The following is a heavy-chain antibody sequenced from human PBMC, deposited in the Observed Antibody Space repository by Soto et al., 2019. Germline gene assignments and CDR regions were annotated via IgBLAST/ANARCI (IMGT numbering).Heavy chain of an antibody. Sequence: ASETLSLTCTVSGGSISSYYWSWIRQPPGKGLEWIGYIYYSGSTNYNPSLKSRVTISVDTSKNQFSLKLSSVTAADTAVYYCARRYGSAFDFWGQGKMVTVSS. CDR3: ARRYGSAFDF. J-gene: IGHJ3*01. D-gene: IGHD3-10*01. CDR1: GGSISSYY. CDR2: IYYSGST. V-gene: IGHV4-59*01.